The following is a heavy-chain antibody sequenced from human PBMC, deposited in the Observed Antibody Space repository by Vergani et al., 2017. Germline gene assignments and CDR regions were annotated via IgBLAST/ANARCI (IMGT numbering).Heavy chain of an antibody. CDR1: GGSISSYY. D-gene: IGHD5-18*01. CDR3: ARWRYSYGYHYFDY. J-gene: IGHJ4*02. CDR2: IYYSGST. Sequence: QVQLQESGPGLVKPSETLSLTCTVSGGSISSYYWSWIRPPPGKGLEWIGYIYYSGSTNYNPALKSRVTISVDTSKNQFSLKVSSVTAADTAVYYCARWRYSYGYHYFDYWGQGTLVTVSS. V-gene: IGHV4-59*01.